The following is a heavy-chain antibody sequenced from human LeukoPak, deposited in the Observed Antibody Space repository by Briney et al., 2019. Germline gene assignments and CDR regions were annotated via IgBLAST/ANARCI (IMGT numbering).Heavy chain of an antibody. Sequence: GESLKISCQASGYNFPTHWIGWVRQMHGKGLEWIGIIYPSDSDTRYSPSLQGQVTISADKSINTVYLQWSSVKASDSAIYYCARGGDYGYDRIDYWGQGTQVTVSS. CDR3: ARGGDYGYDRIDY. J-gene: IGHJ4*02. CDR2: IYPSDSDT. CDR1: GYNFPTHW. V-gene: IGHV5-51*01. D-gene: IGHD5-12*01.